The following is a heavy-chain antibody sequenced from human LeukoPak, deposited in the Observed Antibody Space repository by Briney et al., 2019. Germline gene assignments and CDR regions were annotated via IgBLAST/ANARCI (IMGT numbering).Heavy chain of an antibody. Sequence: GGSLRLSCAASGFTLSSYAMTWVRQAPGKGLEWVSSISGSGDSTYYADSVKGRFTISRDNFKSSLYLQMNGLRAEDTAVYYCAKANVVVVAASQDAFDIWGQGTMVTVSS. CDR3: AKANVVVVAASQDAFDI. V-gene: IGHV3-23*01. D-gene: IGHD2-15*01. CDR1: GFTLSSYA. CDR2: ISGSGDST. J-gene: IGHJ3*02.